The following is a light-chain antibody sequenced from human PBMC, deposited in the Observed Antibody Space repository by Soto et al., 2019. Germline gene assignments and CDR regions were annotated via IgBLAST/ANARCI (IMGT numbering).Light chain of an antibody. CDR2: EVN. V-gene: IGLV2-8*01. Sequence: QSALTQPPSASGSPGQSVTISCTGTSSDVGGYNYVSWYQQHPGKAPKLMIYEVNKRPSGVPDRFSGSKSGNTASLTVSGLQAEDEADYYCSSYAGSNNLVFCGGTKLTVL. CDR3: SSYAGSNNLV. J-gene: IGLJ2*01. CDR1: SSDVGGYNY.